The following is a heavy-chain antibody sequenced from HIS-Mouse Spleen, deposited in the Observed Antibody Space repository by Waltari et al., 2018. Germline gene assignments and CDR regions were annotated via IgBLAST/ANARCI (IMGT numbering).Heavy chain of an antibody. Sequence: QVQLQESGPGLVKPSETLSLTCTVSGGSISSYYWSWIRQPPGTGLDWIGYNYYSGRTNYNPSRKSRVNISVDTSKNQFSLKLSSVTAADTAVYYCARGQYYYDSSGYYYFDYWGQGTLVTVSS. V-gene: IGHV4-59*01. CDR2: NYYSGRT. J-gene: IGHJ4*02. CDR3: ARGQYYYDSSGYYYFDY. D-gene: IGHD3-22*01. CDR1: GGSISSYY.